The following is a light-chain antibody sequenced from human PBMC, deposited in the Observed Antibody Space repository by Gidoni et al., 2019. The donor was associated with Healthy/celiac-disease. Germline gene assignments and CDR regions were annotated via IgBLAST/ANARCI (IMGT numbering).Light chain of an antibody. CDR3: QQYNSYPWT. Sequence: DIQMTQSPSTLSASVGGRVTITCRASQSISSWLDWYQQKPGKAPKLLIYTASSLESGVPSMFSGSGSGTEFTLTISSLQPDDFATYYCQQYNSYPWTFGQGTKVEIK. CDR1: QSISSW. CDR2: TAS. J-gene: IGKJ1*01. V-gene: IGKV1-5*03.